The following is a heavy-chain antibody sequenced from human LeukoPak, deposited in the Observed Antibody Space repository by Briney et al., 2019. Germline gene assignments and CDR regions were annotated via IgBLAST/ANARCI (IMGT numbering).Heavy chain of an antibody. D-gene: IGHD4-17*01. CDR3: ARDTLLYADSPDAFDM. J-gene: IGHJ3*02. V-gene: IGHV3-30*03. CDR1: GFTFSSYG. Sequence: PGRSLRLSCAASGFTFSSYGMHWVRQASGKGLEWVAVISYDGSNKYYADSVKGRFTISRDNAKKSLYLQMNSLRDEDTAVYYCARDTLLYADSPDAFDMWGQGTMVTVSS. CDR2: ISYDGSNK.